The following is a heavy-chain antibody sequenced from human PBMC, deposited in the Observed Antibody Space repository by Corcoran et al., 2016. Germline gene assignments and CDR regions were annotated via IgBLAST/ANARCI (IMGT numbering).Heavy chain of an antibody. Sequence: QVQLQQWGAGLLKPSETLSLTCAVYGGAFSGYYCGWVRQPPGKGLGWIGEIHHSGRTNYNPSLKSRVTISVDTSQNQFSLQLSAVTAADTAVYYSARGRSSGWRGGPNFEYWGQGTLVTGSS. D-gene: IGHD6-19*01. CDR3: ARGRSSGWRGGPNFEY. J-gene: IGHJ4*02. CDR1: GGAFSGYY. CDR2: IHHSGRT. V-gene: IGHV4-34*01.